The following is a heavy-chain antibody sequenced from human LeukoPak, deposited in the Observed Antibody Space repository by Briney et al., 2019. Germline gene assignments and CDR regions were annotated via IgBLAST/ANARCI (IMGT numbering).Heavy chain of an antibody. CDR2: IYTSGST. D-gene: IGHD4-17*01. CDR1: GGSISSYC. V-gene: IGHV4-4*09. Sequence: SETLSLTCTVSGGSISSYCWSWIRQPPGKGLEWIGYIYTSGSTNYNPSLKSRVTISVDTSKNQFSLKLSSVTAADTAVYYCARYSYGDYNYFDYWGQGTLVTVSS. CDR3: ARYSYGDYNYFDY. J-gene: IGHJ4*02.